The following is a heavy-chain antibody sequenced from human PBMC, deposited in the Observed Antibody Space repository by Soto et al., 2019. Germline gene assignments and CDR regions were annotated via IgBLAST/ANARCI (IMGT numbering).Heavy chain of an antibody. Sequence: GGSLRLSCAASGFTFSSYGMHWVRQAPGKGLEWVALIWYDGGDKYYADTVKGRFNISRDNSKNTLYLQKNSQRVEDTTEYYSARKVAGTDSYGMHVWGQGTTVTVSS. D-gene: IGHD6-19*01. CDR1: GFTFSSYG. CDR3: ARKVAGTDSYGMHV. V-gene: IGHV3-33*01. J-gene: IGHJ6*02. CDR2: IWYDGGDK.